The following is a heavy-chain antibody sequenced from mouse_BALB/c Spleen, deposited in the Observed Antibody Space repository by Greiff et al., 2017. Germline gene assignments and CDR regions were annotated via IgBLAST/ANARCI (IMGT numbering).Heavy chain of an antibody. Sequence: QVQLKESGPGLVAPSQSLSITCTVSGFSLTGYGVNWVRQPPGKGLEWLGMIWGDGSTDYNSALKSRLSISKDNSKSQVFLKMNSLQTDDTARYYCAREDGYDVNWYFDVWGAGTTVTVSS. CDR1: GFSLTGYG. J-gene: IGHJ1*01. D-gene: IGHD2-2*01. V-gene: IGHV2-6-7*01. CDR2: IWGDGST. CDR3: AREDGYDVNWYFDV.